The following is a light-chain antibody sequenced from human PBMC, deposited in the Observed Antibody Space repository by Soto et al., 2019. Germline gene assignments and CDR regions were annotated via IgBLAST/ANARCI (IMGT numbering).Light chain of an antibody. V-gene: IGLV1-44*01. CDR3: AAWDDSLNGSV. J-gene: IGLJ1*01. CDR1: SSNIGSYT. Sequence: QSVLTQPPLASGTPGQTVTVSCSGSSSNIGSYTVNWYQQLPGTAPKLVIYSNHQRPSGVPDRFSGSKSGTSASLAISGLQSEDEADYYCAAWDDSLNGSVFGSGTKLTVL. CDR2: SNH.